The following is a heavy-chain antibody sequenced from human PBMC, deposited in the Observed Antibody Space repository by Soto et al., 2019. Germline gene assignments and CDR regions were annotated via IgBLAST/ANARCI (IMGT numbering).Heavy chain of an antibody. J-gene: IGHJ6*02. CDR2: IIPIFGTA. V-gene: IGHV1-69*13. Sequence: SVKVSCKASGGTFSSYAISWVRQAPGQGLEWMGGIIPIFGTANYAQKFQGRVTITADESTSTAYMELSSLRSEDTAVYYCARDRVPPRTFSSSCWYGNYYGMDVWGQGTMVTVSS. CDR1: GGTFSSYA. D-gene: IGHD6-13*01. CDR3: ARDRVPPRTFSSSCWYGNYYGMDV.